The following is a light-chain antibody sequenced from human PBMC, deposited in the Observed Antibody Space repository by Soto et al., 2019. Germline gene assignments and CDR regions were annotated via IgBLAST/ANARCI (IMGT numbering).Light chain of an antibody. Sequence: IQLTQSPSSLSASVGDSVTITCRASQGIRRYLSWYQQKPGRAPKLLISAASTLQSGVPARFSGSGSGTDFTLRITSLQPEDFATYYCQQRNTYPVTFGGGTKVEIK. CDR1: QGIRRY. CDR3: QQRNTYPVT. V-gene: IGKV1-9*01. J-gene: IGKJ4*01. CDR2: AAS.